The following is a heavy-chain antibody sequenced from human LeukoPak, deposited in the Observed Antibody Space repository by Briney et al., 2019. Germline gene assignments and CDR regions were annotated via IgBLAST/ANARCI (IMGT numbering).Heavy chain of an antibody. CDR2: IYTSGST. J-gene: IGHJ6*03. V-gene: IGHV4-4*07. CDR1: GGPISSYY. D-gene: IGHD2-2*02. CDR3: AGRHCSSTSCYTLYYYYMDV. Sequence: SETLSLTCTVSGGPISSYYWSWIRQPAGKGLEWIGRIYTSGSTNYNPSLKSRVTMSVDTSKNQFSLKLSSVTAADTAVYYCAGRHCSSTSCYTLYYYYMDVWGKGTTVTVSS.